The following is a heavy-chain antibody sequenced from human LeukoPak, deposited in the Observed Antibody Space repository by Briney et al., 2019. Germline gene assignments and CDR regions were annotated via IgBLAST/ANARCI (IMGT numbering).Heavy chain of an antibody. D-gene: IGHD3-10*01. J-gene: IGHJ4*02. CDR3: TTAPKGAPKASITMVRGVIIG. CDR2: ISSSGSTI. V-gene: IGHV3-11*01. Sequence: GGSLRLSCAASGFTFSDYYMSWIRQAPGKGLEWVSYISSSGSTIYYADSVKGRFTISRDNAKNSLYLQMNSLKTEDAAVYYCTTAPKGAPKASITMVRGVIIGWGQGTLVTVSS. CDR1: GFTFSDYY.